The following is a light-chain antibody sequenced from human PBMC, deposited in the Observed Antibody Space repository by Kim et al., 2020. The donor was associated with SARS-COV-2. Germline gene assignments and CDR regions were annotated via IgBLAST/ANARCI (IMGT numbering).Light chain of an antibody. J-gene: IGLJ3*02. CDR1: RGSIGTNY. Sequence: KTVTICCTGNRGSIGTNYVQWYQQRPGSAPTTVIYEDNHRPSGVPDRFFGSIDSSSNSASLTISGLKTEDEADYYCQSYDRSNWVFGGGTQLTVL. V-gene: IGLV6-57*02. CDR2: EDN. CDR3: QSYDRSNWV.